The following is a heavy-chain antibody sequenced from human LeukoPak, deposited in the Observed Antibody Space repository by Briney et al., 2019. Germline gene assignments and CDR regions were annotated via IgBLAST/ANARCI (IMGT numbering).Heavy chain of an antibody. CDR3: ARSRTGSGFLFDY. J-gene: IGHJ4*02. V-gene: IGHV1-2*02. D-gene: IGHD3-10*01. CDR1: GYTFTGYY. CDR2: INPNSGGT. Sequence: GASGKISFKSAGYTFTGYYMHLVRQAPGQGLGWMGWINPNSGGTNYAQKVQGRVTMTRDTSISTAYMELSRLRSDDTAVYYCARSRTGSGFLFDYWGQGTLVTVSS.